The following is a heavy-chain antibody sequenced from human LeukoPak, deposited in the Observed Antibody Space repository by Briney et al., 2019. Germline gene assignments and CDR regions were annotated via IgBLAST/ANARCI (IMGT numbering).Heavy chain of an antibody. J-gene: IGHJ3*02. Sequence: SETLSLTCTVSGGSISSYYWSWIRQPPGKGLEWIGYIYYSGSTNYNPSLKSRVTISVDTSRNQFSLKLSSVTAADTAVYYCARGLYDAFDIWGRGTMVTASS. D-gene: IGHD2-2*02. V-gene: IGHV4-59*01. CDR2: IYYSGST. CDR3: ARGLYDAFDI. CDR1: GGSISSYY.